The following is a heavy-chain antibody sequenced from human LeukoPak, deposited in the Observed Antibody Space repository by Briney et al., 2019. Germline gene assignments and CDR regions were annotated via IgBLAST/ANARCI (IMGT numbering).Heavy chain of an antibody. CDR1: GGSISSYY. J-gene: IGHJ5*02. Sequence: PSETLSLTCTVSGGSISSYYWGWIRQPAGKGLEWIGRIYTSGGTNYNPSLKSRVTMSVDTSKNQFSLKLSSVTAADTAVYYCARARYYYDSSGFQNWFDPWGQGTLVTVSS. CDR3: ARARYYYDSSGFQNWFDP. V-gene: IGHV4-4*07. D-gene: IGHD3-22*01. CDR2: IYTSGGT.